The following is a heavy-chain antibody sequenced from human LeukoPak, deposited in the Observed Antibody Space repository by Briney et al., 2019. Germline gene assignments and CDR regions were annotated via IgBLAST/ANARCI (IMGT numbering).Heavy chain of an antibody. J-gene: IGHJ4*02. V-gene: IGHV4-4*02. D-gene: IGHD6-19*01. CDR3: ASKWLGLNY. Sequence: SGTLSLTCAVSGGSISSSSWWSWVRQPPGKGLEWIGEIYHSGSTNYIPSLKSRITISVDKSKNQFSLRLSSVTAADTAVYYCASKWLGLNYWGQGTLVTVSS. CDR2: IYHSGST. CDR1: GGSISSSSW.